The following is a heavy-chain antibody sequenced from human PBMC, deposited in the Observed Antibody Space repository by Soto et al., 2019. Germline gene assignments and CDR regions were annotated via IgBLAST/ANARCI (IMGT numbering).Heavy chain of an antibody. CDR2: ISAYNGNT. J-gene: IGHJ4*02. CDR1: GYTFTSYG. Sequence: ASVKVSCKASGYTFTSYGISWVRQAPGQGLEWIGWISAYNGNTNYAQKLQGRVTMTADTSTSTAYMELRSLRSDDTAVYYCARLDYGDYANFDWGQGTLVTVSS. CDR3: ARLDYGDYANFD. D-gene: IGHD4-17*01. V-gene: IGHV1-18*01.